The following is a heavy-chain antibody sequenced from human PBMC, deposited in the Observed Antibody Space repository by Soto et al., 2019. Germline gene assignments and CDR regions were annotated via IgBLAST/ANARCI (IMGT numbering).Heavy chain of an antibody. Sequence: SVKVSCKASGGTFSSYAISWVRQAPGQGPEWMGGIIPIFGTANYAQKFQGRVTITADESTSTAYMELSSLRSEDTAVYYCARGHLGYCTNGVCYQFDYWGQGTLVTVSS. CDR1: GGTFSSYA. D-gene: IGHD2-8*01. CDR2: IIPIFGTA. J-gene: IGHJ4*02. CDR3: ARGHLGYCTNGVCYQFDY. V-gene: IGHV1-69*13.